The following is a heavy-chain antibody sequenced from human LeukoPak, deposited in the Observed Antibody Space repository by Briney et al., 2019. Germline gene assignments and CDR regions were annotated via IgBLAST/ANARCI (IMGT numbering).Heavy chain of an antibody. CDR2: IKQDGSEK. CDR3: AREGYFDWLSPSRDAFDI. D-gene: IGHD3-9*01. V-gene: IGHV3-7*01. Sequence: GGSLRLSCAASGFTFSSYWMSWVRQAPGKGLEWVANIKQDGSEKYYVDSVKGRFTISRDNAKNSLYLQMNSLRAEDTAVYYCAREGYFDWLSPSRDAFDIWGQGTMVTVSS. CDR1: GFTFSSYW. J-gene: IGHJ3*02.